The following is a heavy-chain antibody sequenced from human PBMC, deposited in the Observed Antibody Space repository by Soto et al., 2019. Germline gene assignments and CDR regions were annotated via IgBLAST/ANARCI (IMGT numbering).Heavy chain of an antibody. J-gene: IGHJ4*02. CDR1: GYTFTSYT. D-gene: IGHD3-16*01. CDR3: ARGGGWVGEASFDS. CDR2: INAGNGRE. Sequence: QVQLEQSGAEVKKPGASVKVSCKTSGYTFTSYTLHWVRQAPGQGLEWMGWINAGNGREKYSQRFQDRVSLSTDKPATPPYRKLRALRSEDRAMYFWARGGGWVGEASFDSWGQGTLVTVSS. V-gene: IGHV1-3*01.